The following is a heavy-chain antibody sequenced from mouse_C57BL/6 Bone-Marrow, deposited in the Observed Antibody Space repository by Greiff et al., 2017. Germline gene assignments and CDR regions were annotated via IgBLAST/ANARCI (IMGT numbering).Heavy chain of an antibody. Sequence: QVQLQQPGAELVKPGASVKMSCKASGYTFTSYWITWVKQRPGQGLEWIGDIYPGSGSPNYNEKFKSKATLTVDTSSSTAYMQLSSLTSEDSAVYYCANYYGSSYVRFAYWGQGTLVTVSA. CDR3: ANYYGSSYVRFAY. V-gene: IGHV1-55*01. D-gene: IGHD1-1*01. CDR1: GYTFTSYW. J-gene: IGHJ3*01. CDR2: IYPGSGSP.